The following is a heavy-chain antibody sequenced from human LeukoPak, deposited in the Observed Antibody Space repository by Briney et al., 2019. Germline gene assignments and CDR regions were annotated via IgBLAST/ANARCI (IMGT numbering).Heavy chain of an antibody. V-gene: IGHV4-61*02. J-gene: IGHJ4*02. CDR1: GGSISSGSYY. CDR3: ARGNSSGYRKYYFDY. CDR2: IYTSGST. Sequence: SETLSLTCTVSGGSISSGSYYWSWIRQPAGKGLEWIGRIYTSGSTNYNPSLKSRVTISIDTSKNQFSLKLSSVTAADTAVYYCARGNSSGYRKYYFDYWGQGTLVTVSS. D-gene: IGHD3-22*01.